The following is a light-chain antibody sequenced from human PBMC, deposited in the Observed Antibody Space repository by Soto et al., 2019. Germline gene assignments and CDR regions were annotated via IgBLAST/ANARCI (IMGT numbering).Light chain of an antibody. CDR2: GAS. J-gene: IGKJ4*01. CDR3: QQYNNWPVT. V-gene: IGKV3D-15*01. Sequence: EIVMTQSPATLSVSPGETTRLSCRASQSITSDVAWYQQKGGQTPRLLIHGASTRATGIAARFSGSGSGTEVTLTISGLQSEDFATYYCQQYNNWPVTFGGGTKVEIK. CDR1: QSITSD.